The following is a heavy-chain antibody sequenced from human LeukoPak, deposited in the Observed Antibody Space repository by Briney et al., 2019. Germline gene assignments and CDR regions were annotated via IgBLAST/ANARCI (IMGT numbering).Heavy chain of an antibody. V-gene: IGHV4-34*01. CDR3: ARPVSGSSGWYYNY. CDR2: INHSGST. CDR1: GGSFSGYY. J-gene: IGHJ4*02. D-gene: IGHD6-19*01. Sequence: SETLSLTCAVYGGSFSGYYWSWLRQPPGKGLEWIGEINHSGSTNYNPSLKSRATISVDTSKNQFSLKLSSVTAADPAVYYCARPVSGSSGWYYNYGRQETLVTVSS.